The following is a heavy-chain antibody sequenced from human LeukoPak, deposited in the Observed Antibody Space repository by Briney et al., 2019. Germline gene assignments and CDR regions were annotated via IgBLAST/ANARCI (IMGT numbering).Heavy chain of an antibody. D-gene: IGHD4-11*01. Sequence: GGSLRLSCAASGFTFSNYWMNWVRQAPGKGLKWVANIKQDGSDKYYVDSVKGRFTISRDNAKNSLYLQMNSLRAEDTAVYYCAREKGNYDGYYNYYMDVWGKGTTVTVSS. V-gene: IGHV3-7*01. CDR2: IKQDGSDK. CDR1: GFTFSNYW. J-gene: IGHJ6*03. CDR3: AREKGNYDGYYNYYMDV.